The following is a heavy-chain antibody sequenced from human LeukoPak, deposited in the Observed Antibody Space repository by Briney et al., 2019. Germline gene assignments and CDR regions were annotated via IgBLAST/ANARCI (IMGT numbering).Heavy chain of an antibody. Sequence: SETLSLTCTVSGGSISSSSYYWGWIRQPPGKGLEWIGSIYYSGSTYYNPSLKSRVTISVDTSKNQFSLKLSSVTAADTAVYYCARSDNGSGRYYYYYYYMDVWGKGTTVTISS. V-gene: IGHV4-39*01. CDR2: IYYSGST. D-gene: IGHD3-10*01. J-gene: IGHJ6*03. CDR1: GGSISSSSYY. CDR3: ARSDNGSGRYYYYYYYMDV.